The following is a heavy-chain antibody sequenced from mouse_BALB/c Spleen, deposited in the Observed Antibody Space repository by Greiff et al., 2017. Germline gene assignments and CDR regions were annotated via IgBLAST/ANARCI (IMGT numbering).Heavy chain of an antibody. D-gene: IGHD1-2*01. V-gene: IGHV1-80*01. J-gene: IGHJ4*01. Sequence: VKLVESGAELVRPGSSVKISCKASGYAFSSYWMNWVKQRPGQGLEWIGQIYPGDGDTNYNGKFKGKATLTADKSSSTAYMQLSSLTAEDAAVYFCARSGSMDYWGQGTSVTVSS. CDR3: ARSGSMDY. CDR1: GYAFSSYW. CDR2: IYPGDGDT.